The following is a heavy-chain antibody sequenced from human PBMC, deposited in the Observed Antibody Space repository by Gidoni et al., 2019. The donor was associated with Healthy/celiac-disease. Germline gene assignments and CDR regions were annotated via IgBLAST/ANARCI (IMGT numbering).Heavy chain of an antibody. CDR2: INPSGGST. J-gene: IGHJ4*02. Sequence: QVQLVQSGAEVKKPGASVKVSCKASGYTFTSYYMHWGRQAPGQGLEWMGIINPSGGSTSYAQKFQGRVTMTRDTSTSTVYMELSSLRSEDTAVYYCARFGGSYYVLDYWGQGTLVTVSS. D-gene: IGHD1-26*01. CDR1: GYTFTSYY. V-gene: IGHV1-46*01. CDR3: ARFGGSYYVLDY.